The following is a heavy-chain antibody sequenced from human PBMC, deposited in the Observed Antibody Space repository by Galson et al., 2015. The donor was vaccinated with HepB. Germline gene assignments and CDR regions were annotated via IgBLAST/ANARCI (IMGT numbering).Heavy chain of an antibody. J-gene: IGHJ6*02. D-gene: IGHD2-2*02. CDR1: GFTFSGSA. CDR3: TREARYCSSTSCYRPWEGMDV. Sequence: SLRLSCAASGFTFSGSAMHWVRQASGKGLEWVGRIRSKANSYATGYAASVKGRFTISRDDSKNTAYLQMNSLKTEDTAVYYCTREARYCSSTSCYRPWEGMDVWGPGTTVTVSS. CDR2: IRSKANSYAT. V-gene: IGHV3-73*01.